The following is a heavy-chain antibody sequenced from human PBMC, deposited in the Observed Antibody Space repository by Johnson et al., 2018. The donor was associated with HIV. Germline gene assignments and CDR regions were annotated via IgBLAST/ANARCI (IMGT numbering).Heavy chain of an antibody. CDR2: ISYDGSNK. J-gene: IGHJ3*02. CDR3: ARGRRIQLWLLADAFDI. Sequence: HVQLVESGGGVVQPGRSLRLSCAASGITFSDYAMHWVRQAPGKGLEWVALISYDGSNKYYADSVQGRFTISRDNSKNTLYRQMNSLRAEDTAVYYCARGRRIQLWLLADAFDIWGQGTMVTVSS. V-gene: IGHV3-30*04. CDR1: GITFSDYA. D-gene: IGHD5-18*01.